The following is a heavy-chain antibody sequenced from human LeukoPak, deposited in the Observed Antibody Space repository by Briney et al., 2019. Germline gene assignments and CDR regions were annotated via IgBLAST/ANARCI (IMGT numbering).Heavy chain of an antibody. CDR1: GYTFTSYG. V-gene: IGHV1-8*02. CDR2: MNPNSGNT. CDR3: ARGLDYDFWSGYYYYYGMDV. D-gene: IGHD3-3*01. J-gene: IGHJ6*02. Sequence: GASVKVSCKASGYTFTSYGINWVRQATGQGLEWMGWMNPNSGNTGYAQKFQGRVTMTRNTSISTAYMELSSLRSEDTAVYYCARGLDYDFWSGYYYYYGMDVWGQGTTVTVSS.